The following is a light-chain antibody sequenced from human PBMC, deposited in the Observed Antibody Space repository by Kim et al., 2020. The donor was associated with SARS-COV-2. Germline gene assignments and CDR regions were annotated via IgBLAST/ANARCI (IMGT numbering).Light chain of an antibody. V-gene: IGKV3-20*01. CDR1: QSVSSNY. Sequence: PGESATLSCRASQSVSSNYLAWYHQRPGQAPRLLIYLASTRATGAPDRFSGSGSGTDFTLTIRRLEPEDSGVFYCQQYDTSPYTFGQGTQLE. CDR3: QQYDTSPYT. CDR2: LAS. J-gene: IGKJ2*01.